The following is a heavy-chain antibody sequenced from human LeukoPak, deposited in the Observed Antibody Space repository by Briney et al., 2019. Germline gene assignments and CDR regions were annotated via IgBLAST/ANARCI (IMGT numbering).Heavy chain of an antibody. CDR3: ARWPQYGSGSYYNEQIDY. D-gene: IGHD3-10*01. CDR1: GYTFTGYY. Sequence: ASVKVSCKASGYTFTGYYMHWVRQAPGQGLEWMGWINPNSGGTNYAQKFQGRVTMTRDTSISTAYMELSRLRSDDTAVYYCARWPQYGSGSYYNEQIDYWGQGTLVTVSS. CDR2: INPNSGGT. J-gene: IGHJ4*02. V-gene: IGHV1-2*02.